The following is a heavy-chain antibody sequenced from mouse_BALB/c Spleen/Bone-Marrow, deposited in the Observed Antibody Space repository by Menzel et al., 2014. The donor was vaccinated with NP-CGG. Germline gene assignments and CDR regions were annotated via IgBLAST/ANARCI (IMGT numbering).Heavy chain of an antibody. CDR3: ASYVYGYYFDY. Sequence: EVQLQQSGAELVKPGASVKLSCTASGFNIKDTYMHWVKQRPEQGLEWIGRIDPANGNTKYDPKFQGKASITADTSSNTAYLQLSSLTSEDTAVYYCASYVYGYYFDYWGQGTTLPVSS. D-gene: IGHD2-2*01. V-gene: IGHV14-3*02. CDR2: IDPANGNT. J-gene: IGHJ2*01. CDR1: GFNIKDTY.